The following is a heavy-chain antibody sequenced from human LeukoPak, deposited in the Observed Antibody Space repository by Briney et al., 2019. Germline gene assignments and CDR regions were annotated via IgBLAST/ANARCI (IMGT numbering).Heavy chain of an antibody. J-gene: IGHJ4*02. CDR2: ISYDGSNR. Sequence: GRSLRLSCAASGFTFSSYAMHWVRQAPGKGLEWVAVISYDGSNRYYADSVKGRFTISRDNAKNSLYLQMNSLRAEDTAVYYCARDRLLSQYSYACDYWGQGTLVTVSS. CDR3: ARDRLLSQYSYACDY. D-gene: IGHD5-18*01. CDR1: GFTFSSYA. V-gene: IGHV3-30*04.